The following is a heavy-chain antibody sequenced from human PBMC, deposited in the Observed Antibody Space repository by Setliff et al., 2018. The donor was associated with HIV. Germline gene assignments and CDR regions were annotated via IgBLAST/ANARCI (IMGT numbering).Heavy chain of an antibody. CDR2: IHTSGNT. V-gene: IGHV4-61*02. D-gene: IGHD3-22*01. J-gene: IGHJ4*02. CDR3: AREGGLDYYDSSGHYSY. Sequence: PSETLSLTCTVSGGSISSGSYYWSWIRQPAGKGLEWIGCIHTSGNTNYNPSLKSRVTISVDTSKNQFSLKLSSVTAADTAVYYCAREGGLDYYDSSGHYSYWGQGTLVTVSS. CDR1: GGSISSGSYY.